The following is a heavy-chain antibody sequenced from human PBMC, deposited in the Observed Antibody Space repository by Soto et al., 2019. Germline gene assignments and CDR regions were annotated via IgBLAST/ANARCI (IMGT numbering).Heavy chain of an antibody. CDR2: IYSGGST. CDR1: GFTVSSNY. D-gene: IGHD2-8*02. Sequence: PGGSLRLSCAASGFTVSSNYMSWVRQAPGKGLEWVSVIYSGGSTYYADSVKGRFTISRDNSKNTLYLQMNSLRAEDTAVYYCARPYETGGSHIPFDYWGQGTLVTVSS. CDR3: ARPYETGGSHIPFDY. V-gene: IGHV3-66*04. J-gene: IGHJ4*02.